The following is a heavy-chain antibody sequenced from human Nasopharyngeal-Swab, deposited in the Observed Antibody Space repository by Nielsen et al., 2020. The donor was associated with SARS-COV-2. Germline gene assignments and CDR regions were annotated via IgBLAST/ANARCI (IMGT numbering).Heavy chain of an antibody. D-gene: IGHD4-17*01. Sequence: SETLSHTCVVSGASISSRNNYWGWIRQSPGKGLEWIGTIFSSGSTYNPSLKSRVTMSVDTSKNQFSLKLTSVTAADTAVYYCARDESGDYLGLPFDHWGRGTLVTVSS. V-gene: IGHV4-39*07. J-gene: IGHJ4*02. CDR2: IFSSGST. CDR3: ARDESGDYLGLPFDH. CDR1: GASISSRNNY.